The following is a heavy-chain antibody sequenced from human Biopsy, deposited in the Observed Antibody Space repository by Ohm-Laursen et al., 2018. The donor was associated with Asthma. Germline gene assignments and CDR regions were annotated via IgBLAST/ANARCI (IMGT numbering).Heavy chain of an antibody. Sequence: SLRLSCAASRFTYEMHWVRQAPGKGLEWVAVISYDGSSIYYADSVKGRFTVSRDNSKNTLSLQMSSLTAEDTAVYYCAKESVAGTHIEDWGQGTLVTVSS. V-gene: IGHV3-30*04. CDR1: RFTYE. CDR3: AKESVAGTHIED. J-gene: IGHJ4*02. D-gene: IGHD6-19*01. CDR2: ISYDGSSI.